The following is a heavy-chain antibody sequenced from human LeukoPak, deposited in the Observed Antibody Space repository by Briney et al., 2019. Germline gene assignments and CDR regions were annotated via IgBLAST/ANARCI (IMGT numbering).Heavy chain of an antibody. D-gene: IGHD2/OR15-2a*01. J-gene: IGHJ4*02. CDR2: IYYSGST. CDR1: GGSISSSNYY. V-gene: IGHV4-39*01. Sequence: SETLSLTCTVSGGSISSSNYYWGWIRQPPGKGLEWIGSIYYSGSTYYNPSLKSRVTVSVDTSKNQFSLKLSSVTAADTAVYYCARREIYYFDYWGQGTLVTVSS. CDR3: ARREIYYFDY.